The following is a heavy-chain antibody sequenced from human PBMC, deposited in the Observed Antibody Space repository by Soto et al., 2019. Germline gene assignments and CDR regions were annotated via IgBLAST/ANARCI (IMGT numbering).Heavy chain of an antibody. CDR1: GGSFSGYY. CDR3: ARNGWGHYSGGSCYSSGFDY. Sequence: QVQLQQWGAGLLKPSETLSLTCAVYGGSFSGYYWSWIRQPPGKGLEWVGEINHRGSTNYNPSLKGRVTISVVTSKNQFSLELRSVTAGDTAVYYCARNGWGHYSGGSCYSSGFDYWGQGALVTVSS. D-gene: IGHD2-15*01. V-gene: IGHV4-34*01. J-gene: IGHJ4*02. CDR2: INHRGST.